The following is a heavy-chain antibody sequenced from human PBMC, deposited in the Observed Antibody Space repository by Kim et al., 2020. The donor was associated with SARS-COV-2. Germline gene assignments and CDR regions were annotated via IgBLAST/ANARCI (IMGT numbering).Heavy chain of an antibody. CDR3: ASGTVGWFDP. J-gene: IGHJ5*02. D-gene: IGHD3-10*01. Sequence: SETLSLTCTVSGGSISSSSYYWGWIRQPPGKGLEWIGSIYYSGSTYYNPSLKSRVTISVDTSKNQFSLKLSSVTAADTAVYYCASGTVGWFDPWGQGTLVTVSS. CDR2: IYYSGST. CDR1: GGSISSSSYY. V-gene: IGHV4-39*01.